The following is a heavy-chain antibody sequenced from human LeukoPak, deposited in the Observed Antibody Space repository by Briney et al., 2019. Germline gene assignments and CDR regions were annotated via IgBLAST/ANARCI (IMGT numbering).Heavy chain of an antibody. CDR1: GYTLTELS. D-gene: IGHD3-3*01. J-gene: IGHJ2*01. V-gene: IGHV1-24*01. Sequence: ASVKVSCKVSGYTLTELSMHWVRQAPGKGLEWMGGFDPEDGETIYAQKFQGRVTITRDTSISTAYMELSRLRSDDTAVYYCARFADWSGYYIYWYFDLWGRGTLVTVSS. CDR3: ARFADWSGYYIYWYFDL. CDR2: FDPEDGET.